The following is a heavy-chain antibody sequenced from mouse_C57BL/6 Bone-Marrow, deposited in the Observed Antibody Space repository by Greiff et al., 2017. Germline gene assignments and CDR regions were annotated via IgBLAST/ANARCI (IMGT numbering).Heavy chain of an antibody. CDR1: GYTFTSYW. D-gene: IGHD2-3*01. CDR2: IHPNSGST. Sequence: QVQLKQPGAELVKPGASVKLSCKASGYTFTSYWMHWVKQRPGQGLEWIGMIHPNSGSTNYNEKFKSKATLTVDKSSSTAYMQLSRLTSEDSAVYYCARVGYYGYWGQGTTLTVSS. V-gene: IGHV1-64*01. J-gene: IGHJ2*01. CDR3: ARVGYYGY.